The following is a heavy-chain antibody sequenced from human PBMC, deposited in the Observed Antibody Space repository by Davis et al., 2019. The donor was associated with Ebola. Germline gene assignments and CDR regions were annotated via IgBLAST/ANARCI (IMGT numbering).Heavy chain of an antibody. V-gene: IGHV3-23*01. CDR1: GFTFSSYA. J-gene: IGHJ4*02. CDR2: ISGSGGST. CDR3: ARGGVFTPMIYDY. Sequence: GESLKISCAASGFTFSSYAMSWVRQAPGKGLEWVSAISGSGGSTYYADSVKGRFTISRDNSKNTLYLQMNSLRAEDTAVYYCARGGVFTPMIYDYWGQGTLVTVSS. D-gene: IGHD3-16*01.